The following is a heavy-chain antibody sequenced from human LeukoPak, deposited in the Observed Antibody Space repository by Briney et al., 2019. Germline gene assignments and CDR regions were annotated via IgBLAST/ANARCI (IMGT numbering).Heavy chain of an antibody. CDR1: GYTFTSYD. CDR3: ARGLPHDY. J-gene: IGHJ4*02. CDR2: XNXXSXXX. Sequence: ASVKVSCKASGYTFTSYDINWVRQATGQGLEWMGWXNXXSXXXXXXXXXXXXXXXTRXXSISTAYMELSSLRSEDTAVYYCARGLPHDYWGQGTLVTVSS. V-gene: IGHV1-8*01.